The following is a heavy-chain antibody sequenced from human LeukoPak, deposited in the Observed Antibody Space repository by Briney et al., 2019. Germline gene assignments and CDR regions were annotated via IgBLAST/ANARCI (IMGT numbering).Heavy chain of an antibody. D-gene: IGHD3-22*01. CDR3: ARETIVVVILYYFDY. CDR2: ISYDGSNK. J-gene: IGHJ4*02. Sequence: GGSLRLSCAASGFTFSSYAMHWVRQAPGKGLEWVAVISYDGSNKYYADSVKGRFTISRDNSKNTLYLQMNSLRAEDTTVYYCARETIVVVILYYFDYWGQGTLVTVSS. V-gene: IGHV3-30-3*01. CDR1: GFTFSSYA.